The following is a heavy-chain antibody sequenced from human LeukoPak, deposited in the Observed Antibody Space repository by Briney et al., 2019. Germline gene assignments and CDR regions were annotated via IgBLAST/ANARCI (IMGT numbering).Heavy chain of an antibody. V-gene: IGHV4-30-4*01. CDR3: AREIVVVKAGWFDP. CDR2: IYYSGST. Sequence: SETLSLTCTVSGGSISSGDYYWSWIRQPPGKGLEWIGYIYYSGSTYYNPSLKSRVTISVGTSKNQFSLKLSSVTAADTAVYFCAREIVVVKAGWFDPWGQGTLVTVSS. CDR1: GGSISSGDYY. D-gene: IGHD2-15*01. J-gene: IGHJ5*02.